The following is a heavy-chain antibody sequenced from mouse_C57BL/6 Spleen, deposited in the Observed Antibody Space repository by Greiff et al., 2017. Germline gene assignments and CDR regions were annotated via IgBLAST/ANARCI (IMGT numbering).Heavy chain of an antibody. D-gene: IGHD1-1*01. CDR1: GYTFTSYW. J-gene: IGHJ1*03. CDR3: AYHYYGSSYWYFDV. V-gene: IGHV1-64*01. CDR2: IHPNSGST. Sequence: QVQLQQPGAELVKPGASVKLSCKASGYTFTSYWMHWVKQRPGQGLEWIGMIHPNSGSTNYNEKFKSKATLTVDKSSSTAYMQLSSLTSEDSAVYYCAYHYYGSSYWYFDVWGTGTTVTVSS.